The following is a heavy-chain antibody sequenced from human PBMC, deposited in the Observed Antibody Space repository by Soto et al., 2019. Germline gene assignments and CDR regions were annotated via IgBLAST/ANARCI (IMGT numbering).Heavy chain of an antibody. D-gene: IGHD3-10*01. V-gene: IGHV3-23*01. Sequence: GGSLRLSCAASGFTFSSYAMSWVRQAPGKGLEWVSAISGSGGSTYYADSVKGRFTVSRDNSKSTLYLQMNSLRRDDTAVYYCVKDQVVEGQYYGSSEFFFWGRGTLVTVSS. J-gene: IGHJ4*02. CDR2: ISGSGGST. CDR3: VKDQVVEGQYYGSSEFFF. CDR1: GFTFSSYA.